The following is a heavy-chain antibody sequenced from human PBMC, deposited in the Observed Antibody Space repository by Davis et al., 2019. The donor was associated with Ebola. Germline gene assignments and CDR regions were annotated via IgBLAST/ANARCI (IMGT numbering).Heavy chain of an antibody. Sequence: PGGSLRLSCAPSGFTFSAHAMHWVRQAPGEGLEWVALIWYDGSDKYYSGSVKGRFIISRDNFNNTLYLQMNNLRAEDTAVYYCVRDLGTISRFNYWGQGTLVIVSS. J-gene: IGHJ4*02. D-gene: IGHD7-27*01. CDR2: IWYDGSDK. V-gene: IGHV3-33*08. CDR1: GFTFSAHA. CDR3: VRDLGTISRFNY.